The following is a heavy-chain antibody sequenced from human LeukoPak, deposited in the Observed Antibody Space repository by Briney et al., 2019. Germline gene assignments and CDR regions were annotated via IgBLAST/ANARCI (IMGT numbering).Heavy chain of an antibody. D-gene: IGHD4-17*01. J-gene: IGHJ6*02. CDR3: ARDGKRYGDYFQYYYYGMDV. Sequence: SETLPLTCAVYGGSFSGYYWSWIRQPPGKGLEWIGEINHSGSTNYNPSLKGRVTISVDTSKNQFSLKLSSVTAADTAVYYCARDGKRYGDYFQYYYYGMDVWGQGTTVTVSS. CDR1: GGSFSGYY. V-gene: IGHV4-34*01. CDR2: INHSGST.